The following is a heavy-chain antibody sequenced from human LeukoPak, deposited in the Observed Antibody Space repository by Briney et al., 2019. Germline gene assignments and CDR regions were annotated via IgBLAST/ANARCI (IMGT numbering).Heavy chain of an antibody. CDR2: ISYDGSNK. CDR3: ARDLPYYDILTGSQLRSGFDY. CDR1: GFTFSSYA. J-gene: IGHJ4*02. Sequence: GRSLRLSCAASGFTFSSYAMHWVRQAPGKGLEWVAVISYDGSNKYYADSVKGRFTTSRDNSKNTLHLQMNSLRAEDTAVYYCARDLPYYDILTGSQLRSGFDYWGQGTLVTVSS. V-gene: IGHV3-30-3*01. D-gene: IGHD3-9*01.